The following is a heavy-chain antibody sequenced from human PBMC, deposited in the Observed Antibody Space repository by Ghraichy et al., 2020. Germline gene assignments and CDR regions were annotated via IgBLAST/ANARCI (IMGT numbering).Heavy chain of an antibody. V-gene: IGHV1-18*01. CDR1: GYTFTNYG. J-gene: IGHJ4*02. Sequence: VKVSCKSSGYTFTNYGVSWVRQAPGQGLEWVGWISAHNGDTNYAQKLQGRVTMTTDTSTSTAYMELTNLRSDDTAMYYCARDYDYIWAYWGQGTLVTVSS. CDR3: ARDYDYIWAY. CDR2: ISAHNGDT. D-gene: IGHD3-16*01.